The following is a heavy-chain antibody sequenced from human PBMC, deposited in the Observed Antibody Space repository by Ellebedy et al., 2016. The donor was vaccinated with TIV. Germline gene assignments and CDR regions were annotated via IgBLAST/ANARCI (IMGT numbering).Heavy chain of an antibody. V-gene: IGHV1-69*06. CDR3: AAGLRFLEWSGLTEY. Sequence: AASVKVSCKASGGTFSSYAISWVRQAPGQGLEWMGGIIPIFGTANYAQKFQGRVTMTEDTSTDTAYMELSSLRSEDTAVYFCAAGLRFLEWSGLTEYWGQGTLVTVSS. CDR1: GGTFSSYA. CDR2: IIPIFGTA. D-gene: IGHD3-3*01. J-gene: IGHJ4*02.